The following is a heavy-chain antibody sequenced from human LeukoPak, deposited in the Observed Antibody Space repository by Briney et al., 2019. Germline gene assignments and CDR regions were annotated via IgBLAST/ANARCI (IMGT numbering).Heavy chain of an antibody. V-gene: IGHV4-39*02. D-gene: IGHD6-13*01. CDR3: ARGDSSWNAFDI. CDR1: GGSISSSTYY. CDR2: FYDSGST. Sequence: SETPSLTCTVSGGSISSSTYYWAWIRQPPGKGLEWIGSFYDSGSTYYNASLKSRVTISVVTSKNQFSLKLSSVTAADTAVYYCARGDSSWNAFDIWGQGTMLTVSS. J-gene: IGHJ3*02.